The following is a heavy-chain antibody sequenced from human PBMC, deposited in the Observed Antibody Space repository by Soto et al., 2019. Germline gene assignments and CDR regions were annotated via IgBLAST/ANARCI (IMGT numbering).Heavy chain of an antibody. J-gene: IGHJ4*02. D-gene: IGHD1-26*01. Sequence: GGSLRLSCAASGFTFSDYYMSWIRQAPGKGLEWVSYISSSSSYTNYADSVKGRFTISRDNAKNSLYLQMNSLRAEDTTVYYCARVPVGSYYFDYWGQGTLVTVSS. CDR2: ISSSSSYT. CDR1: GFTFSDYY. V-gene: IGHV3-11*06. CDR3: ARVPVGSYYFDY.